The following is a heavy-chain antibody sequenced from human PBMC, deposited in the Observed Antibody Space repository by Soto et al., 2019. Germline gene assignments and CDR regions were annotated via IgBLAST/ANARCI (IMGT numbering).Heavy chain of an antibody. D-gene: IGHD6-13*01. Sequence: QVQLQESGPGLVKPSQTLSLTCTVSGGSISSGGYYWSWIRQHPGKGLEWIGYIYYSGSTYYNPSLKRRVTISLDTSKNQFALKLSSVTAADTAVYYCARRGDQQLRYFDYWGQGALVTVSS. CDR1: GGSISSGGYY. CDR3: ARRGDQQLRYFDY. J-gene: IGHJ4*02. V-gene: IGHV4-31*03. CDR2: IYYSGST.